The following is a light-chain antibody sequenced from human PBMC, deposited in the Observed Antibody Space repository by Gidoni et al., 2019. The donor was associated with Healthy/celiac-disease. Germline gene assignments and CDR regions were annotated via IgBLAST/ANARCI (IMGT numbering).Light chain of an antibody. V-gene: IGKV3-11*01. CDR1: QSVSSY. Sequence: ELVLTQSPATLSLSPGERATLSCRASQSVSSYLAWYQQKPCQAPRLLIYDASNRATGIPARFSGSGSGTDFTLTISSLEPEDFAVYYCQQRSNRLTFXGXTKVEIK. CDR3: QQRSNRLT. J-gene: IGKJ4*01. CDR2: DAS.